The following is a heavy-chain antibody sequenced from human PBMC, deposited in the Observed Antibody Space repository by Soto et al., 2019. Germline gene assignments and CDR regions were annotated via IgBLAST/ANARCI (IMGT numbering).Heavy chain of an antibody. V-gene: IGHV3-30-3*01. CDR2: ISYDGSNK. CDR3: ARAGGLLLYY. D-gene: IGHD2-15*01. CDR1: GFTFSSYA. Sequence: QVQLVESGGGVVQPGRSLRLSCAASGFTFSSYAMHWVRQAPGKGLEWVAVISYDGSNKYYADSVKGRFTISRDNSKNTLYLQMNSLRAEDTAVYYCARAGGLLLYYWGQGTLVTVSS. J-gene: IGHJ4*02.